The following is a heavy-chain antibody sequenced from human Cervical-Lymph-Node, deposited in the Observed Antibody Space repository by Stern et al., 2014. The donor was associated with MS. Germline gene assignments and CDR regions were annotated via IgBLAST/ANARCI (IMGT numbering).Heavy chain of an antibody. CDR3: ARERHSMDV. CDR1: GYSFTAYY. V-gene: IGHV1-2*02. Sequence: QVQLVQSGAEVKKPGASVKVSCKASGYSFTAYYMHWVRQAPGQGLKLMGWIDPNSGGTKSTQNFQGRVTMTRDTSISTFYMELSGLTSDDTAVVYCARERHSMDVWGQGTTVTVSS. CDR2: IDPNSGGT. J-gene: IGHJ6*02.